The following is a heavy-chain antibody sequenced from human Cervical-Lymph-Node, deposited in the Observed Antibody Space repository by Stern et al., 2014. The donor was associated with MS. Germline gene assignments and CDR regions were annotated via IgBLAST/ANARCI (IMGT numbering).Heavy chain of an antibody. J-gene: IGHJ4*02. CDR1: GFTFNSYA. CDR2: ISGIGSGP. Sequence: EVQLVESGGGLVQPGGALRLSCAASGFTFNSYAMNWVRQAPGKGLEWVSAISGIGSGPYNADSVKGRFTISRDNSKNTLYLQMNSLRAEDTAVYYCAKLVQSDSYYDSSGYYRKNYFDYWGQGTLVTVSS. V-gene: IGHV3-23*04. CDR3: AKLVQSDSYYDSSGYYRKNYFDY. D-gene: IGHD3-22*01.